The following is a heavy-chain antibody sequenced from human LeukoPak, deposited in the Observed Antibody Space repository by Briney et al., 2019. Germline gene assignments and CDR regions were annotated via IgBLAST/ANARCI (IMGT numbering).Heavy chain of an antibody. CDR3: AKDLEVSSLYYYYYGMDV. CDR1: GFTFSSYG. J-gene: IGHJ6*02. V-gene: IGHV3-30*02. CDR2: IRYDGSNK. Sequence: GGSLRLSCAVSGFTFSSYGMHWVRQAPGKGLEWVAFIRYDGSNKYYADSVKGRFTISRDNSKNTLYLQMNSLRAEDTAVYYCAKDLEVSSLYYYYYGMDVWGQGTTVTVSS. D-gene: IGHD2/OR15-2a*01.